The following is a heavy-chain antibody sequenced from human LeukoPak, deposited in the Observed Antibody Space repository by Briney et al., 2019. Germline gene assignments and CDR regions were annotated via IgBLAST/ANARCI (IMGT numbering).Heavy chain of an antibody. CDR2: MNPNSGNT. J-gene: IGHJ4*02. Sequence: SVKVSCQASGYTFTRYDIHGVRQATGKGLEGMGWMNPNSGNTGYAQKFQGRVTMTRNTSISTDYMELSSLRSEDTAVYYCARGTIGYYGSGTSYYFDYWGQGTLVTVSS. CDR3: ARGTIGYYGSGTSYYFDY. V-gene: IGHV1-8*01. D-gene: IGHD3-10*01. CDR1: GYTFTRYD.